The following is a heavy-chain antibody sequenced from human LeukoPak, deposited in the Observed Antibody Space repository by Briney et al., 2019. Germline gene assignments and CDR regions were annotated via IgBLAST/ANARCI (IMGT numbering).Heavy chain of an antibody. CDR2: IYYSGST. V-gene: IGHV4-30-4*01. CDR1: GGSISSGDYY. J-gene: IGHJ3*02. Sequence: SETLSLTCTVSGGSISSGDYYWSWIRQPPGKGLEWIGYIYYSGSTYYNPSLKSRVTISVDTSKNQFSLKLSSVTAADTAVYYCARDTNLVGATGDAFDIWGQGTMVTVSS. CDR3: ARDTNLVGATGDAFDI. D-gene: IGHD1-26*01.